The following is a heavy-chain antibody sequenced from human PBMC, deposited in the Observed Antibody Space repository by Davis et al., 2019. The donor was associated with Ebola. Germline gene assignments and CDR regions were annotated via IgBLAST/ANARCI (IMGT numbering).Heavy chain of an antibody. CDR3: ARGGLGSTAYCYYAMDV. CDR2: INPNSGGT. D-gene: IGHD6-13*01. J-gene: IGHJ6*02. CDR1: GYTFTGYY. V-gene: IGHV1-2*02. Sequence: ASVKVSCKASGYTFTGYYMHWVRQAPGQGLEWMGWINPNSGGTNYAQKFQGRVTMTRDTSISTAYMEVSRLRSDDTAVYYCARGGLGSTAYCYYAMDVWGQGTTVTVSS.